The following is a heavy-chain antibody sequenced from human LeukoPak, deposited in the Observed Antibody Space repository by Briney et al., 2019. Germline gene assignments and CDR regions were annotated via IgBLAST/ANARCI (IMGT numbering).Heavy chain of an antibody. CDR1: GGSFSTYY. J-gene: IGHJ4*02. CDR2: IYTSGTT. V-gene: IGHV4-4*07. D-gene: IGHD3-10*01. CDR3: ARDAQYYYGSRTYFFFEY. Sequence: PSGTLSLTCTVSGGSFSTYYWSWIRQPAGKGLEWIGHIYTSGTTNYNPSLKSRVTMSIDTSKNQFSLKLSSVTAADTAIYYCARDAQYYYGSRTYFFFEYWGQGTLLTVSS.